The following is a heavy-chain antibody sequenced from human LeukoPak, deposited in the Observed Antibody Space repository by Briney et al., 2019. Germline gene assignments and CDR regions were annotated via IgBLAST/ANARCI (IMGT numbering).Heavy chain of an antibody. D-gene: IGHD5-18*01. Sequence: GGSLRLSCAASGFTFSRYSLNWVRQAPGKGLEWVSSITTSSSYIYYADSVKGRFTISRDNARNSLYLHMNSLRAEDTAVYYCARDLGGYSYGSHFDYWGQGTLVTVSS. J-gene: IGHJ4*02. CDR1: GFTFSRYS. CDR3: ARDLGGYSYGSHFDY. CDR2: ITTSSSYI. V-gene: IGHV3-21*01.